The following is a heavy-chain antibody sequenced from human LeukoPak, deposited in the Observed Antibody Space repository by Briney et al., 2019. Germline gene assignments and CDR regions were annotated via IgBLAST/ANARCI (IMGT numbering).Heavy chain of an antibody. Sequence: PGGSLRLSCAASGFTFSSYAMTWVRQAPGKGLEWVSIIGGSGDSIYYADSVKGRFTISRDNSKNTLYLQMSSLRAEDTAVYYCAKDERNWNYNLASQTYDWGQGTLVTVSS. CDR1: GFTFSSYA. CDR2: IGGSGDSI. V-gene: IGHV3-23*01. CDR3: AKDERNWNYNLASQTYD. D-gene: IGHD1-7*01. J-gene: IGHJ4*02.